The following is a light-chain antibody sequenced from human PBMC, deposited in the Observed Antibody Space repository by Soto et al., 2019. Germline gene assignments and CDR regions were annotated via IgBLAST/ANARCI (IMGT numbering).Light chain of an antibody. Sequence: EIVMTQSPAPLSVSPGERATLSCRTSQSISSNVAWYQQKRGQAPRLLIYGATIRATGIPARFSGSESGTEFTLTISSLQSEDVAVYYCQQYHNWPPMYTFGQGTELEIK. V-gene: IGKV3-15*01. CDR3: QQYHNWPPMYT. CDR2: GAT. CDR1: QSISSN. J-gene: IGKJ2*01.